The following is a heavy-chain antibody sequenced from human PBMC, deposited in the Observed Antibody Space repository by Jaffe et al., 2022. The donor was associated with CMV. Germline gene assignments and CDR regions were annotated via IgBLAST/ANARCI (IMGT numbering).Heavy chain of an antibody. CDR1: GFTFSSYS. Sequence: EVQLVESGGGLVKPGGSLRLSCAASGFTFSSYSMNWVRQAPGKGLEWVSSISSSSSYIYYADSVKGRFTISRDNAKNSLYLQMNSLRAEDTAVYYCASLPYDFWSGYYITGYMDVWGKGTTVTVSS. CDR2: ISSSSSYI. V-gene: IGHV3-21*01. J-gene: IGHJ6*03. CDR3: ASLPYDFWSGYYITGYMDV. D-gene: IGHD3-3*01.